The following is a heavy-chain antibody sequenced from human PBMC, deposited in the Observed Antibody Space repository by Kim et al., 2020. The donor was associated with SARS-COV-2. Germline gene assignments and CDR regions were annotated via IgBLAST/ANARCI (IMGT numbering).Heavy chain of an antibody. CDR1: GSPFTCYL. V-gene: IGHV1-46*01. CDR2: INPSGGST. Sequence: ASLPDSCPSSGSPFTCYLMHWVRQAPGQGLEWMGIINPSGGSTSYAQKFQGRVTMTRDTSTSTVYMELSSLRSENTAVSSCARGLGYCSSTSCYTYYYYG. CDR3: ARGLGYCSSTSCYTYYYYG. D-gene: IGHD2-2*02. J-gene: IGHJ6*01.